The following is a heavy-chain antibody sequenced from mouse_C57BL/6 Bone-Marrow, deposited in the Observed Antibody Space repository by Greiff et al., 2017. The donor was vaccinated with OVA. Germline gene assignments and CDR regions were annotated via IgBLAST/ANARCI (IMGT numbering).Heavy chain of an antibody. V-gene: IGHV5-12*01. J-gene: IGHJ1*03. Sequence: EVMLVESGGGLVQPGGSLKLSCAASGFTFSDYYMYWVRQTPEKRLEWVAYISNGGGSAYYPDTVKGRFTISRDNAKNTLYLQMSRLKSEDTAMYYCARHGPSSSHWYFDVWGTGTTVTVSS. D-gene: IGHD1-1*01. CDR2: ISNGGGSA. CDR3: ARHGPSSSHWYFDV. CDR1: GFTFSDYY.